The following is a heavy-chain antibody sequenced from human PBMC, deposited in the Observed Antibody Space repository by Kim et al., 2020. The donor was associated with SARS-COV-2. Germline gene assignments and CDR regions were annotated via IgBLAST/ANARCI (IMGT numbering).Heavy chain of an antibody. J-gene: IGHJ6*03. CDR1: GFTFSSYA. Sequence: GGSLRLSCAASGFTFSSYAMHWVRQAPGKGLEWVAVISYDGSNKYYADSVKGRFTISRDNSKNTLYLQMNSLRAEDTAVYYCARALTGTTLDYYYYLDVWGKATPVAVSS. CDR3: ARALTGTTLDYYYYLDV. V-gene: IGHV3-30-3*01. D-gene: IGHD1-7*01. CDR2: ISYDGSNK.